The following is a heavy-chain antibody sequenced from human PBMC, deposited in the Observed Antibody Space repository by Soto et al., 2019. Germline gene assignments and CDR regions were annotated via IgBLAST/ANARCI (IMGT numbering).Heavy chain of an antibody. V-gene: IGHV1-69*13. CDR3: AKGDSSGYYSCDY. D-gene: IGHD3-22*01. J-gene: IGHJ4*02. CDR2: IIPIFGTA. Sequence: SGKVSCKASGCTFSSYAISCVRQAPGQGLEWMGGIIPIFGTANYAQKFQGRVTITADESTSTAYMELSSLRSEDTAVYYCAKGDSSGYYSCDYWGQGTLVTVSS. CDR1: GCTFSSYA.